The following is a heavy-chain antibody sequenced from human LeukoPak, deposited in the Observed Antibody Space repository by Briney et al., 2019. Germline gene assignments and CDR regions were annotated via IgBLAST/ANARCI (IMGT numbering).Heavy chain of an antibody. J-gene: IGHJ6*02. V-gene: IGHV6-1*01. Sequence: QTLSLTCAFCVYIDPNYRDPGNWIRQSPSRGLEWLGRTYYRSKWYNDYAVSVKSRITINPDTAKNQLSLQLNTVTPAYKSVYYCARVSLFYSSGYDSSYGMDVWGQGTTVTVSS. CDR1: VYIDPNYRDP. CDR3: ARVSLFYSSGYDSSYGMDV. CDR2: TYYRSKWYN. D-gene: IGHD3-22*01.